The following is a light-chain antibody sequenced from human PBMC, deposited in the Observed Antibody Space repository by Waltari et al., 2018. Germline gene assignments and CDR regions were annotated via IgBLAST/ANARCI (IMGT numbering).Light chain of an antibody. Sequence: DIQMTQSPSSLSASVGDRVAITCRASQTINNFLNWYQKKPGKAPKLLIYGPSTLHNGVPSRFSGSASGTDFTLIISSLQPEDFATYYCQQAYNTPVTFGPGTKVDIK. V-gene: IGKV1-39*01. J-gene: IGKJ3*01. CDR2: GPS. CDR3: QQAYNTPVT. CDR1: QTINNF.